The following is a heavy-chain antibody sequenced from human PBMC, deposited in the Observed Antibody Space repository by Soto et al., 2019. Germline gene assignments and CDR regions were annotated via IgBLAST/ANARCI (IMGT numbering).Heavy chain of an antibody. CDR2: IYYSGST. CDR3: ARRWGRAADY. CDR1: GGSISSYY. D-gene: IGHD6-13*01. J-gene: IGHJ4*02. Sequence: PSENLSLTCTVSGGSISSYYWSWIRQPPGKGLEWIGYIYYSGSTNYNPSHKSRVTISVDTSKNQFSLKLSSVTAADTAVYYCARRWGRAADYWGQGPLVTVS. V-gene: IGHV4-59*08.